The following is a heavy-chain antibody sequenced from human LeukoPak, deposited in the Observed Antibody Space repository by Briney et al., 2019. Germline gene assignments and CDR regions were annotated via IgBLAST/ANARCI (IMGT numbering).Heavy chain of an antibody. D-gene: IGHD6-6*01. CDR2: IDSGGSNT. V-gene: IGHV3-74*01. Sequence: PGGSLRLSCVVSGFTFSTYWMHWVRQGPGKGLVWVSRIDSGGSNTLYADSVRGRFTISRDNAKNTLYLQMNSLRVEDTAMYYRARVGREYSSSSPPDYWGQGTLVTVSS. J-gene: IGHJ4*02. CDR3: ARVGREYSSSSPPDY. CDR1: GFTFSTYW.